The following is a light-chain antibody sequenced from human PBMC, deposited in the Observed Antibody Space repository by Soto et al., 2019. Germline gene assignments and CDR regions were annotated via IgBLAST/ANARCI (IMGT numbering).Light chain of an antibody. CDR3: QQYNNWPPWT. CDR2: GAS. CDR1: QTVGAN. J-gene: IGKJ1*01. V-gene: IGKV3-15*01. Sequence: TQSPSTLSVSPGERATVSCRASQTVGANLAWYQQRPGQPPRLLMYGASTRATGIPARFSGSGSGTEFTLTISSLQSEDFAIYYCQQYNNWPPWTFGQGTKVDIK.